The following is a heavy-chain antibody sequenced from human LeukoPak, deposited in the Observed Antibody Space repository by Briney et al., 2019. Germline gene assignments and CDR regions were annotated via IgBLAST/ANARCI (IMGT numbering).Heavy chain of an antibody. CDR2: ISNNGGYT. Sequence: GGSLRLSCAASGFTFSSSAMSWVRQAPGKGLEWVSAISNNGGYTYYADSVQGRFTISRDNSKNTLYLQMNSLRAEDTAVYYCAREYYYDSSGSFDYWGQGTLATVSS. J-gene: IGHJ4*02. V-gene: IGHV3-23*01. CDR1: GFTFSSSA. CDR3: AREYYYDSSGSFDY. D-gene: IGHD3-22*01.